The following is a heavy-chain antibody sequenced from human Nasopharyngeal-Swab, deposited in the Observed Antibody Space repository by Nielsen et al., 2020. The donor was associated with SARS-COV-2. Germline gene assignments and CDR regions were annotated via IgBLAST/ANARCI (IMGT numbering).Heavy chain of an antibody. J-gene: IGHJ6*02. CDR2: ISSSSSTI. CDR3: ARSRRYYYGSGAVSDYYYGMDV. D-gene: IGHD3-10*01. Sequence: GESLKISCAASGFTFSSYSMNWVRQAPGKGLEWVSYISSSSSTIYYADSVKGRFTISRDNAKNSLYLQMNSLRAEDTAVYYCARSRRYYYGSGAVSDYYYGMDVWGQGTTVTVSS. V-gene: IGHV3-48*01. CDR1: GFTFSSYS.